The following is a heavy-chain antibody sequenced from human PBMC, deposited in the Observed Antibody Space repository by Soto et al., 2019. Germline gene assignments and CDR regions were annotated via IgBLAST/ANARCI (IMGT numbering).Heavy chain of an antibody. J-gene: IGHJ4*02. CDR3: ARDKSRTGKPPTSFDY. CDR1: GFTFRSYA. Sequence: QPGGSLRISCAASGFTFRSYAMPWARQAPGKGLEWVAVISYDGSNKYYADSVKGRFTISRDNSKNTLYLQMNSLRAEDTAVYYCARDKSRTGKPPTSFDYWGLGTLVTVSS. D-gene: IGHD1-1*01. V-gene: IGHV3-30-3*01. CDR2: ISYDGSNK.